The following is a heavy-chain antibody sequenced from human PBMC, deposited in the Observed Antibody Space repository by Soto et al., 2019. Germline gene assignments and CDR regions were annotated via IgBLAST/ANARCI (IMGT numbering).Heavy chain of an antibody. J-gene: IGHJ6*03. Sequence: GGSLRLSCAASGFTFSSYAMSWVRQAPGKGLEWVSAISGSGGSTYYADSVKGRFTISRDNSKNTLYLQMNSLRAEDTAVYYCAKDGSGLTGYYNPKIDYYYYYMDVWGKGTTVTVSS. CDR3: AKDGSGLTGYYNPKIDYYYYYMDV. V-gene: IGHV3-23*01. CDR1: GFTFSSYA. D-gene: IGHD3-9*01. CDR2: ISGSGGST.